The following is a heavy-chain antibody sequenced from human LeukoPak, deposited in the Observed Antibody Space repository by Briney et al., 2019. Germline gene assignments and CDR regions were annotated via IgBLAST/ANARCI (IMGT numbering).Heavy chain of an antibody. CDR2: INPNSGGT. V-gene: IGHV1-2*02. Sequence: ASVKVSCKASGYTFTGYYMHWVRQAPGQGLEWMGWINPNSGGTNYAQKFQGRVTMTRDTSISTVYMELSSLRSEDTAVYYCARFPTNLAAAGSPEYFQHWGQGTLVTVSS. J-gene: IGHJ1*01. CDR1: GYTFTGYY. D-gene: IGHD6-13*01. CDR3: ARFPTNLAAAGSPEYFQH.